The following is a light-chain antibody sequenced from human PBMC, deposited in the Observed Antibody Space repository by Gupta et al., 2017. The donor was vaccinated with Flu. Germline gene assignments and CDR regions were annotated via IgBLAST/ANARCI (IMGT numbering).Light chain of an antibody. CDR3: NSYGDEIV. CDR1: GSDVDPYDY. CDR2: DVN. V-gene: IGLV2-11*01. Sequence: QSALTQPRSVSGSPGQSVPISCTGTGSDVDPYDYVSWYQQSPGQPPKLIIYDVNNRPSGVPNWFTGAKSGNTASXSXHGLQPXDEDYYHCNSYGDEIVFGGGTKLTVL. J-gene: IGLJ2*01.